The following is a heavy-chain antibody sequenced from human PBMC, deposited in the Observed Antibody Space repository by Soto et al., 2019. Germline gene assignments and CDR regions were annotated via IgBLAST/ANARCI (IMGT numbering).Heavy chain of an antibody. Sequence: GASVKVSCKASGYTFTSYGISWVRRAPEQGLEWMGWISAYNGNTNYAQKLQGRVTMTTDTSTSTAYMELRSLRSDDTAVYYCARKEGPPMVRGVIVGYYYGMDVWGQGTTVTVSS. D-gene: IGHD3-10*01. CDR1: GYTFTSYG. CDR2: ISAYNGNT. CDR3: ARKEGPPMVRGVIVGYYYGMDV. V-gene: IGHV1-18*01. J-gene: IGHJ6*02.